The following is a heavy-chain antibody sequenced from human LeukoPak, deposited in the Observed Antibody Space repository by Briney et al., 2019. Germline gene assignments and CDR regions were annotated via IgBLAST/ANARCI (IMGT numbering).Heavy chain of an antibody. CDR1: GYTFTGYY. V-gene: IGHV1-2*02. CDR2: INPNSGGT. Sequence: ASVKVSCKASGYTFTGYYMHWVRQAPGQGLEWMGWINPNSGGTNYAQKFQGRVTITADKSTSTAYMELSSLRSEDTAVYYCARARYFDWLASPYYFDYWGQGTLVTVSS. CDR3: ARARYFDWLASPYYFDY. D-gene: IGHD3-9*01. J-gene: IGHJ4*02.